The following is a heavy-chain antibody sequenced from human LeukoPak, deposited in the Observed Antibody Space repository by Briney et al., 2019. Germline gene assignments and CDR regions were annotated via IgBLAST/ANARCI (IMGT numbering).Heavy chain of an antibody. V-gene: IGHV5-51*01. CDR2: IYPGDSDT. CDR1: GYSSTSYW. CDR3: ARLGYYYGSGSPTAVDY. J-gene: IGHJ4*02. Sequence: GESLKISCKGSGYSSTSYWIGWVRQMPGKGLEWMGIIYPGDSDTRYSPSFQGQVTISADKSISTAYLQWSSLKASDTAMYYCARLGYYYGSGSPTAVDYWGQGTLVTVSS. D-gene: IGHD3-10*01.